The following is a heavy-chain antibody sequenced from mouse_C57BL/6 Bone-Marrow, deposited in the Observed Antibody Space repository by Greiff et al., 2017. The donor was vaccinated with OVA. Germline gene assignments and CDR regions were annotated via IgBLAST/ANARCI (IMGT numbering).Heavy chain of an antibody. CDR2: IYPRSGNT. Sequence: VQLQQSGAELARPGASVKLSCKASGYTFTSYGISWVKQRTGQGLEWIGEIYPRSGNTYYNEKFKGKATLTADKSSSTAYMELRSLTSEDSAVYYCARSGKLGGDWYFDVWGTGTTVTVSS. J-gene: IGHJ1*03. CDR3: ARSGKLGGDWYFDV. V-gene: IGHV1-81*01. D-gene: IGHD4-1*01. CDR1: GYTFTSYG.